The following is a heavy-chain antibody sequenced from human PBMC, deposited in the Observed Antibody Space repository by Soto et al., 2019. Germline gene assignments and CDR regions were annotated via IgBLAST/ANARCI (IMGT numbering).Heavy chain of an antibody. D-gene: IGHD1-7*01. CDR1: GFSLSTSGVG. J-gene: IGHJ4*02. CDR2: IYWDDDK. Sequence: QITLKESGPSLVKPTQTLTLTCTFSGFSLSTSGVGVGWIRQPPGKALEWLALIYWDDDKRYSPSLKSRLTIXKAXSKNQVVLTMTNMDPVDTATYYCAHSDNWNLALDYWGQGTLVTVSS. CDR3: AHSDNWNLALDY. V-gene: IGHV2-5*02.